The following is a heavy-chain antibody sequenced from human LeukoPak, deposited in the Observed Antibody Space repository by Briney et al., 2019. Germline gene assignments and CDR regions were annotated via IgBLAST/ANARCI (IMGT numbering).Heavy chain of an antibody. CDR2: IYPADSET. Sequence: LGESLKISCRGSGYSFTNYWIGWVRQMPGKGLEWMGIIYPADSETRYSPSFQGQVTISADKSISTAYLQWSSLKASDTAMYYCARPLMGEDDAFDIWGQGTMVTVSS. CDR1: GYSFTNYW. CDR3: ARPLMGEDDAFDI. V-gene: IGHV5-51*01. J-gene: IGHJ3*02. D-gene: IGHD3-16*01.